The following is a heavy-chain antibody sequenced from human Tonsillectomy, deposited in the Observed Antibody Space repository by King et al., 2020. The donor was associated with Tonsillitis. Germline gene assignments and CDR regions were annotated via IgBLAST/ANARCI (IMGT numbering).Heavy chain of an antibody. CDR3: AKPRGHTAMVTAFDY. V-gene: IGHV3-9*01. D-gene: IGHD5-18*01. J-gene: IGHJ4*02. CDR2: ISWNSGNI. Sequence: VQLVESGGGLVQPGRSLRLSCAASGFTFDDYAIHWVRQAPGKGLEWVPGISWNSGNIGYADSVKGRFTISRDNAKNSLYLQMNSLRAEDTALYYCAKPRGHTAMVTAFDYWGPGTLVTVSS. CDR1: GFTFDDYA.